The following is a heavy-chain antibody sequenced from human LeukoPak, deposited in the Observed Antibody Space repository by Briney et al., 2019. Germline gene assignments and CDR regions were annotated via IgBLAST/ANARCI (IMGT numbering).Heavy chain of an antibody. J-gene: IGHJ4*02. Sequence: PSETLSLTCTVYGGSISSSSYYWGWIRQPPGKGLEWIGSIYYSWSTYYKPSLKSRVPISVDTSKNQFSLKLSSVTAADTAAYYCARQSSGESYFDYWGQGTLVTVSS. CDR2: IYYSWST. CDR1: GGSISSSSYY. V-gene: IGHV4-39*01. CDR3: ARQSSGESYFDY. D-gene: IGHD4-17*01.